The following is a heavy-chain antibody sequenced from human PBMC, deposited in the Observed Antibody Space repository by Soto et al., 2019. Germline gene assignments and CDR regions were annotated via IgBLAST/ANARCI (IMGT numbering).Heavy chain of an antibody. CDR1: GGTFSSYT. V-gene: IGHV1-69*08. D-gene: IGHD3-10*01. J-gene: IGHJ4*02. CDR2: IIPILGIA. Sequence: QVQLVQSGAEVKKPGSSVKVSGKASGGTFSSYTISWVRQAPGQGLEWMGRIIPILGIANYAQKFQGRVTITADKSTSTGYMELSSLRSEDTAVYYGARDGMVRGGLDYWGQGTLVTVSS. CDR3: ARDGMVRGGLDY.